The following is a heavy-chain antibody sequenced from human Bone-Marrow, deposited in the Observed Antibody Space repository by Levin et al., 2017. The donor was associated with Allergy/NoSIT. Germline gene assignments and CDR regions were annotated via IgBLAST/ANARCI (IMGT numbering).Heavy chain of an antibody. CDR2: MNPNSGNT. V-gene: IGHV1-8*01. CDR1: GYTFSTHD. Sequence: EASVKVSCKASGYTFSTHDITWVRQAPGQGLEWMGWMNPNSGNTGYEQKFRGRVSMTRDTSISTAYLELTSLTSDDTAVYFCARAVRDLLICDNWGQGTLVTVSS. CDR3: ARAVRDLLICDN. J-gene: IGHJ4*02.